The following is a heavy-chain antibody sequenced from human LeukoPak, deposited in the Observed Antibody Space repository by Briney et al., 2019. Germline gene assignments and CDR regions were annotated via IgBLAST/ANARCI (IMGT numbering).Heavy chain of an antibody. CDR3: ASYCSSTSCLRRAFDI. D-gene: IGHD2-2*01. V-gene: IGHV4-39*01. J-gene: IGHJ3*02. Sequence: SETLSLTCTVSGGSISISYYWGWIRQPPGKGLEWIGIIYYSGSTYYNPSLKSRVTISVDTSKNQFSLKLSSVTAADTAVYYCASYCSSTSCLRRAFDIWGQGTMVTVSS. CDR2: IYYSGST. CDR1: GGSISISYY.